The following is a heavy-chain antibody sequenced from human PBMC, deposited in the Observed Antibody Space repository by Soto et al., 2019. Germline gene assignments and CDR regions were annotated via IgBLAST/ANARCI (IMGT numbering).Heavy chain of an antibody. CDR2: IKQDGSEK. D-gene: IGHD1-1*01. J-gene: IGHJ6*02. CDR1: GFTFSSYW. CDR3: ARDRGTLQTEYYYYGMDV. Sequence: PGGSLRLSCAASGFTFSSYWMSWVRQAPGKGLEWVANIKQDGSEKYYVDSVKGRFTISRDNAKNSLYLQMNSLRAEDTAVYYCARDRGTLQTEYYYYGMDVWGQGTTVTVS. V-gene: IGHV3-7*03.